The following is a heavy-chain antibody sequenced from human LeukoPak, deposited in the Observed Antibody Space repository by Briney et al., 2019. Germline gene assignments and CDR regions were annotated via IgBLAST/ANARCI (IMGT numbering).Heavy chain of an antibody. Sequence: GGSLRLSCTASGFAFDEHGMSWVRQVPGKGLEWVSAINWSGGSTGYADSLRGRFTISRDNAKISLYIQMDSLRAEDTALYYCARAPVTSPFYFDYWGQGTLVTVSS. CDR2: INWSGGST. D-gene: IGHD2-2*01. CDR3: ARAPVTSPFYFDY. CDR1: GFAFDEHG. J-gene: IGHJ4*02. V-gene: IGHV3-20*04.